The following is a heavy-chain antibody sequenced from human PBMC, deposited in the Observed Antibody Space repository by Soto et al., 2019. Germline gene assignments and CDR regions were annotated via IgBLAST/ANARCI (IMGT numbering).Heavy chain of an antibody. V-gene: IGHV1-58*01. CDR1: GFTFTSSA. D-gene: IGHD3-3*01. J-gene: IGHJ6*02. CDR3: AADPEGGYYDFWSGLYYYYYGMDV. CDR2: IVVGSGNT. Sequence: SVKVSFKASGFTFTSSAVQWVRQARGQRLEWIGWIVVGSGNTNYAQKFQERVTITRDMSTSTAYMELSSLRSEDTAVYYCAADPEGGYYDFWSGLYYYYYGMDVWGQGTTVTVS.